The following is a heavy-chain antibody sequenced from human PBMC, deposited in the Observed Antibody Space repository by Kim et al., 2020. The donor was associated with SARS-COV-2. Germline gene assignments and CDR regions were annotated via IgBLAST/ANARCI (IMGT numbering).Heavy chain of an antibody. D-gene: IGHD3-10*01. V-gene: IGHV5-51*01. J-gene: IGHJ4*02. CDR3: ARHRITMVRGVIPYYFDY. CDR1: GYSFTSYW. Sequence: GESLKISCKGSGYSFTSYWIGWVRQMPGKGLEWMGIIYPGDSDTRYSPSFQGQVTISADKSISTAYLQWSSLKASDTAMYYCARHRITMVRGVIPYYFDYWGQGTLVTVSS. CDR2: IYPGDSDT.